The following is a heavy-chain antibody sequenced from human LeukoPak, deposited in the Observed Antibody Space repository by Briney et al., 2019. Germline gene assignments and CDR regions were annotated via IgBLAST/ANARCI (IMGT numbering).Heavy chain of an antibody. D-gene: IGHD3-22*01. CDR1: GFTFSSYE. Sequence: GGSLRLSCATSGFTFSSYEMNWVRQAPGKGLEWVSYISSSGSPIYYADSVKGRFTISRDNAKNSLYLQMNSLSAEDTAVYYCARVYWYYYDSSGYAFDIWGQGTMVTVSS. V-gene: IGHV3-48*03. CDR2: ISSSGSPI. CDR3: ARVYWYYYDSSGYAFDI. J-gene: IGHJ3*02.